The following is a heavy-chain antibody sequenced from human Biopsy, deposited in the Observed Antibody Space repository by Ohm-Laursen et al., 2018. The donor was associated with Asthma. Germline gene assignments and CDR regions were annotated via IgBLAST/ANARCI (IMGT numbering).Heavy chain of an antibody. CDR1: GFSFDDCA. J-gene: IGHJ4*01. D-gene: IGHD3-22*01. CDR2: ISWNSGNI. CDR3: AKSADYYDSTDYLDF. V-gene: IGHV3-9*01. Sequence: SLRLSCSATGFSFDDCAMHWVRQAPGKGLEWVSSISWNSGNIDYADSVKGRFTISRDNAKNSLYLQMQSLRPEDTAFYYCAKSADYYDSTDYLDFWGRGTLVTVSS.